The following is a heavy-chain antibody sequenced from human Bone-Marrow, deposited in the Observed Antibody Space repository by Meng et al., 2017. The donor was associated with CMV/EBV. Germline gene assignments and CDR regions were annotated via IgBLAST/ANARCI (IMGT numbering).Heavy chain of an antibody. CDR2: IYSSGST. J-gene: IGHJ6*02. V-gene: IGHV3-66*03. CDR1: GFAVNSYY. D-gene: IGHD1-26*01. Sequence: GGSLRLSCAASGFAVNSYYMSWVRQAPGKGLEWVSVIYSSGSTYFADSVKGRFTVSRDNSKNTLYLQMNSLRAEDTAVYYCAKPGPTKLVSWLPDYYYYGMDVWGQGTTVTVSS. CDR3: AKPGPTKLVSWLPDYYYYGMDV.